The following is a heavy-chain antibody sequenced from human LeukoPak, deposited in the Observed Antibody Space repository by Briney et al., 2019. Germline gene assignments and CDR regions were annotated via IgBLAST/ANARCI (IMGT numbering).Heavy chain of an antibody. J-gene: IGHJ3*02. Sequence: ASVKVSCKASGYSFTSYVISWVRQAPGQGLEWMGWMNPNSGNTGYAQKFQGRVTITRNTSISTAYMELSSLRSEDTAVYYCARARYYSGSETYYPHDAFDIWGQGTMVTVSS. CDR3: ARARYYSGSETYYPHDAFDI. V-gene: IGHV1-8*03. CDR2: MNPNSGNT. D-gene: IGHD3-10*01. CDR1: GYSFTSYV.